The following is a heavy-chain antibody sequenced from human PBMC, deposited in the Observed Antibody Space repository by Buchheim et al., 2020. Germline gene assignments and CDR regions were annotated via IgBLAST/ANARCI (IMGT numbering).Heavy chain of an antibody. CDR3: ARLDRTVAGVIDY. CDR1: GFTFSSYW. V-gene: IGHV3-7*01. D-gene: IGHD3-16*01. CDR2: IKEDGSEK. Sequence: EVQVVESGGGLVQTGGSLRVSCAGSGFTFSSYWMGWVRQAPGRGLEWVATIKEDGSEKYYVDSVKGRLTISRDNAKTSLYLQMNSLRAEDTAVYYCARLDRTVAGVIDYWGQGTL. J-gene: IGHJ4*02.